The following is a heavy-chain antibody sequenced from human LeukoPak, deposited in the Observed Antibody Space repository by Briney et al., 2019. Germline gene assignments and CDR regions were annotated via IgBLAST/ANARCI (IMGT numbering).Heavy chain of an antibody. J-gene: IGHJ3*02. Sequence: SETLSLTCTVSGGSISSYYWSWIRQPPGKGLEWIGYIYYSGSTNYNPSLKSRVTISVDTSKNQFSLKLSSVTAADTAVYYCARGYYDFWSGYLGPNAFDIWGQGTMVTVSS. V-gene: IGHV4-59*01. D-gene: IGHD3-3*01. CDR3: ARGYYDFWSGYLGPNAFDI. CDR1: GGSISSYY. CDR2: IYYSGST.